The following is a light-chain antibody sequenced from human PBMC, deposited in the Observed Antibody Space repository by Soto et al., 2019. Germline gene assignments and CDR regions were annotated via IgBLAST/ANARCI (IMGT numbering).Light chain of an antibody. J-gene: IGKJ3*01. V-gene: IGKV3-15*01. CDR3: QQYNNLPPIT. CDR1: QSVSGN. Sequence: EIVMTQSPATLSVSPGERATLSCRASQSVSGNFAWYQQKPGQAPRLLIYAASTRATGIPARFSGSGSGTEFTLTISSLQSEDFAVYYCQQYNNLPPITFGPGTKVDIK. CDR2: AAS.